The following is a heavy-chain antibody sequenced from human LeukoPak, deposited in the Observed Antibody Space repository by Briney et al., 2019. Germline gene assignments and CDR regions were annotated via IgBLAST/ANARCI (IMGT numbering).Heavy chain of an antibody. Sequence: PGGSLRLSCAASGFTFSTYWMSWVRQAPGKGLEWVANIKQDGSEKYYVDSVKGRFTISRDNAKNSLYLQMNSLRAEDTAVYYCARGNNYYDSSGYYDFDYWGQGTLVTVSS. CDR3: ARGNNYYDSSGYYDFDY. CDR1: GFTFSTYW. J-gene: IGHJ4*02. CDR2: IKQDGSEK. V-gene: IGHV3-7*04. D-gene: IGHD3-22*01.